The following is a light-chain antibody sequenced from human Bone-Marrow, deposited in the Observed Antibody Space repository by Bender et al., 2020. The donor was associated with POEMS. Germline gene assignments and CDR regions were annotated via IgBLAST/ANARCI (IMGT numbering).Light chain of an antibody. CDR1: DIGSKN. V-gene: IGLV3-21*04. J-gene: IGLJ3*02. CDR2: DDA. Sequence: SYVLTQPPSVSVAPGEMARVTCGGNDIGSKNVQWYQQKPGQAPVLVIYDDADRPSGIPERFSGSNSGNTATLTISRVDGGDEADYYCQVWDSTSDHRVFGGGTKLTVL. CDR3: QVWDSTSDHRV.